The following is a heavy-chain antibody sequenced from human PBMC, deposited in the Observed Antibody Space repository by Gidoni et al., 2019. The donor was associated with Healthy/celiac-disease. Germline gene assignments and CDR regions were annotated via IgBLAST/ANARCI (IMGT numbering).Heavy chain of an antibody. Sequence: QVQLQESGPGLVKPSETLSLTCTVSGGSISSYYWSWIRQPPGKGLEWIGYIYYRRSTNYNPSLKSRVTISVDTAKNQFSLKLSSVTAADTAVYYCARVFSGYETIYYYYYGMDVWGQGTTVTVSS. CDR2: IYYRRST. CDR1: GGSISSYY. J-gene: IGHJ6*02. D-gene: IGHD5-12*01. V-gene: IGHV4-59*01. CDR3: ARVFSGYETIYYYYYGMDV.